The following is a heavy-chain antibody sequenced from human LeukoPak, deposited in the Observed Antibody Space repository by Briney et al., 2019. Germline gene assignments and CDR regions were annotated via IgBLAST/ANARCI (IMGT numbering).Heavy chain of an antibody. CDR3: ARDVKYYGDRFDY. Sequence: ASVKVSCKASGYTFTSYAMHWVRQAPGQRLEWMGWINAGNGNTKYSQKFQGRVTITRDTSASTAYMELSSLRSEDAAVYYCARDVKYYGDRFDYWGQGTLVTVSS. CDR1: GYTFTSYA. D-gene: IGHD4-17*01. J-gene: IGHJ4*02. CDR2: INAGNGNT. V-gene: IGHV1-3*01.